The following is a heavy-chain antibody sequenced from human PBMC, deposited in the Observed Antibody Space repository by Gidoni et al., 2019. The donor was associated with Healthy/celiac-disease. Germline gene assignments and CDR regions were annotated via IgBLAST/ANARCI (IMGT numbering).Heavy chain of an antibody. Sequence: QVQLVQSGAEVKKPGASVKVSCKASGYTFTSYGISWVRQAAGQGLEWMGWISAYNGNTNYAQKLQGRVTMTTDTSTSTAYMKLRSLRYDDTAVYYCARATYYYGSGRPYYFDYWGQGTLVTVSS. CDR3: ARATYYYGSGRPYYFDY. D-gene: IGHD3-10*01. V-gene: IGHV1-18*04. CDR2: ISAYNGNT. J-gene: IGHJ4*02. CDR1: GYTFTSYG.